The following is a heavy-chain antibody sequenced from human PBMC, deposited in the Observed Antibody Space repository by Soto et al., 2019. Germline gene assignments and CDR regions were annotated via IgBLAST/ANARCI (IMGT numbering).Heavy chain of an antibody. CDR2: INHLGSI. Sequence: QVQLQQWGAGLLKPSETLSLTCVVSGGSLSDYFWSWIRQPPGMALEWIGEINHLGSINYNPSLQRGVTMSVDTSKNEFSLTLNSVTAADTATYYCARGGISHWAYFYYMDVWDRGTTVTVSS. V-gene: IGHV4-34*01. D-gene: IGHD2-21*01. CDR1: GGSLSDYF. J-gene: IGHJ6*03. CDR3: ARGGISHWAYFYYMDV.